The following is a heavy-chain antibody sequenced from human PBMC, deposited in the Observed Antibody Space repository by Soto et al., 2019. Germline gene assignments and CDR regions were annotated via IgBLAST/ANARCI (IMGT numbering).Heavy chain of an antibody. Sequence: QLQLQESGSGLVKPSQTLSLTCAVSGGSISSGGHSWSWLRQPPGKGLEWIGYIYHSGSTDYNPSRKSRVTMSVDTSKNQFSLRLSSVTAADTAVYYCAREVVLYDYLSGFDPWGQGALVTVSS. D-gene: IGHD3-10*01. J-gene: IGHJ5*02. V-gene: IGHV4-30-2*01. CDR2: IYHSGST. CDR1: GGSISSGGHS. CDR3: AREVVLYDYLSGFDP.